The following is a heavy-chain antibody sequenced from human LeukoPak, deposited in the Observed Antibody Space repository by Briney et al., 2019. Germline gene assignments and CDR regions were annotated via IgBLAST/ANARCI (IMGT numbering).Heavy chain of an antibody. CDR2: INYSGST. D-gene: IGHD6-19*01. V-gene: IGHV4-39*01. Sequence: SETLSLTCTVSGGSISSSSNYWGWVRQPPGKGLEWIGLINYSGSTYYNSSLKNRVTISVDTSKNQFSLNLRAVTAADTAVYYCARRADSGWHFDYWGQGTLVTVSS. J-gene: IGHJ4*02. CDR1: GGSISSSSNY. CDR3: ARRADSGWHFDY.